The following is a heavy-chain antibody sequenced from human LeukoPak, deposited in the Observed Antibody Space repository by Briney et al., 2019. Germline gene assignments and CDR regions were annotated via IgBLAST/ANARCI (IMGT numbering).Heavy chain of an antibody. V-gene: IGHV4-61*02. CDR1: GGSISSGSYY. Sequence: SQTLSLTCTVSGGSISSGSYYWSWIRQPAGKGLEWIRRIYYSGSTNYNPSLKSRVTISVDTSKNQFSLKLSSVTAADTAVYYCARGTRDGYGGYWGQGTLVTVSS. D-gene: IGHD5-24*01. CDR3: ARGTRDGYGGY. CDR2: IYYSGST. J-gene: IGHJ4*02.